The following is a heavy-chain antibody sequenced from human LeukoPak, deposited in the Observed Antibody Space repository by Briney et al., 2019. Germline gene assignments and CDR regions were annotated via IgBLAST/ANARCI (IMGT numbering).Heavy chain of an antibody. D-gene: IGHD2-2*02. CDR3: ARDCSSTSCYTGMDV. V-gene: IGHV4-39*07. CDR2: IYYSGST. Sequence: SETLSLTCTVSGGSISSSSYYWGWIRQPPGKGLEWIGSIYYSGSTYYNPSLKSRVTISVDTSKNQFSLKLSSVTAADTAVYYCARDCSSTSCYTGMDVWGQGTTVTVSS. CDR1: GGSISSSSYY. J-gene: IGHJ6*02.